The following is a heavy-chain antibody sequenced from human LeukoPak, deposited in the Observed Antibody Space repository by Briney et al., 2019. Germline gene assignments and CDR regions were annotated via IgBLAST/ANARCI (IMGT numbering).Heavy chain of an antibody. CDR3: ARDPGPFDY. CDR2: ISGSGGST. V-gene: IGHV3-23*01. Sequence: DPGGTLRLSCAASGFTFSSYGMSWVRQAPGKGLEWVSAISGSGGSTYYADSVKGRFTISRDNAKNSLYLQMNSLRAEDTAVYYCARDPGPFDYWGQGTLVTVSS. CDR1: GFTFSSYG. J-gene: IGHJ4*02.